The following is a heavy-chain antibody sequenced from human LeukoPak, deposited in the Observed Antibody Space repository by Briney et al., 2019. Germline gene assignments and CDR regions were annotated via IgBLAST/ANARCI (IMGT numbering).Heavy chain of an antibody. Sequence: SETLSLTCAVYGGSFSGYYWSWIRQPPGKGLEWIGEINHSGSTNYNPSLKSRVTISVDTSQNQFSLKLSSVTAADTAVYYCARGRDIVVVPAAPQYYYYGMDVWGQGTTVTVSS. V-gene: IGHV4-34*01. D-gene: IGHD2-2*01. CDR3: ARGRDIVVVPAAPQYYYYGMDV. J-gene: IGHJ6*02. CDR1: GGSFSGYY. CDR2: INHSGST.